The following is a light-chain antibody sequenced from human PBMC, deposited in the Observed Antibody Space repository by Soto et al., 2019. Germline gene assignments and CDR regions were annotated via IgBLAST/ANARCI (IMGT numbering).Light chain of an antibody. V-gene: IGKV1-5*03. CDR3: QQYNSYWT. J-gene: IGKJ1*01. Sequence: DIQMTQSPSTLSASVGDRVTITCRASQSISSRLAWYQQKPGKAPKLLIYKASSLESGVPSRFSGSGSGTEFTLTISSLKPDDFATYYCQQYNSYWTFGQGTKVDIK. CDR1: QSISSR. CDR2: KAS.